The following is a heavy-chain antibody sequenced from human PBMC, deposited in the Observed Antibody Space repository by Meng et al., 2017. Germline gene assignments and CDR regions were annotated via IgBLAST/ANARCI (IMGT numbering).Heavy chain of an antibody. J-gene: IGHJ5*02. CDR2: INAGNGNT. CDR1: GYTFPSYA. Sequence: VQLVQSGAEVKTPVASVKVSCKASGYTFPSYAMHWVRQAPGQRLEWMGWINAGNGNTKYSQKFQGRVTITRDTSASTAYMELSSLRSEDTAVYYCARDKLKTFDPWGQGTLVTVSS. V-gene: IGHV1-3*01. CDR3: ARDKLKTFDP.